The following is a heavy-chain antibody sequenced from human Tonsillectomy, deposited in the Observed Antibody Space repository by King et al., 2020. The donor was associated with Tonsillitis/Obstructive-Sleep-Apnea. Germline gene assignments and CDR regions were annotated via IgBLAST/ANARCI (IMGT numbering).Heavy chain of an antibody. V-gene: IGHV3-30*01. J-gene: IGHJ4*02. CDR1: GFTFSSYA. CDR3: ASLYGDYQVGYFDY. CDR2: KSYDGSNK. Sequence: VQLVESGGGVVQPGRSLRLSCSASGFTFSSYAIHWVLQAPATGLEWVAVKSYDGSNKYYAHSVKGRFTNSRDNSKNTLYLQMNSQMAEDTAVYYCASLYGDYQVGYFDYWGQGTLVTVSS. D-gene: IGHD4-17*01.